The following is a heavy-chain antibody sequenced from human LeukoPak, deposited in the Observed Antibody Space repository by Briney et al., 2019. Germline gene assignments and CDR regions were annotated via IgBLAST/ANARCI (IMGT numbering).Heavy chain of an antibody. CDR2: ISYSGST. CDR1: VGSLSSYY. V-gene: IGHV4-59*12. J-gene: IGHJ4*02. D-gene: IGHD3-22*01. Sequence: SETLSLTCTVSVGSLSSYYWSWIRHPPGKGLEWIGYISYSGSTNYNPSLKSRVTISVDTSKNQFSLKLSSVTAADTAVYYCARFGYYDSSAIDYWGQGTLVTVSS. CDR3: ARFGYYDSSAIDY.